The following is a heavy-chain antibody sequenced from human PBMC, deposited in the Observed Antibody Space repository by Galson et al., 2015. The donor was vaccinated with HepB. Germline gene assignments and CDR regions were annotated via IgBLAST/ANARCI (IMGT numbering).Heavy chain of an antibody. D-gene: IGHD2/OR15-2a*01. CDR2: ITTSGTT. J-gene: IGHJ4*02. CDR3: AKLSITTPEDY. V-gene: IGHV3-23*05. CDR1: GLTFSSVS. Sequence: SLRLSCAVSGLTFSSVSISWVRQAPGEGLQWVSGITTSGTTYYADSLRGRLTISRDNSKNTVYLQMNSLGLEDTAVYFCAKLSITTPEDYWGQGTLVTVSS.